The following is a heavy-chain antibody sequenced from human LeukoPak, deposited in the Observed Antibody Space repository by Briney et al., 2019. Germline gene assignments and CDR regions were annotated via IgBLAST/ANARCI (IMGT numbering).Heavy chain of an antibody. CDR3: ARDLEYYDFRSGYYYGMDV. CDR2: ISYNGRKE. Sequence: PGRSLRLSCAASGFSFENYAMHWVRQAPGKGLEWLAVISYNGRKEYYADSVKGRFTISRDNSKNTLYLQMNSLRAEDTAVYYCARDLEYYDFRSGYYYGMDVWGQGTTVTVSS. CDR1: GFSFENYA. V-gene: IGHV3-30*04. J-gene: IGHJ6*02. D-gene: IGHD3-3*01.